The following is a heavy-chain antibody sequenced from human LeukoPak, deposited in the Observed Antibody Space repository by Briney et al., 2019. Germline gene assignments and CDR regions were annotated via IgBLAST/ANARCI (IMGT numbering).Heavy chain of an antibody. V-gene: IGHV3-30-3*01. CDR1: GFTFSTYA. CDR3: ARGDFGAYGYFDA. J-gene: IGHJ4*02. D-gene: IGHD3-9*01. Sequence: GGSLRLSCTASGFTFSTYAMHWVRQAPGQGLEWVAVISYDGTKKFYADSVKGRFTISRDSSMNTLDLQMNSLRPEDTAIYYCARGDFGAYGYFDAWGQETRVTVSS. CDR2: ISYDGTKK.